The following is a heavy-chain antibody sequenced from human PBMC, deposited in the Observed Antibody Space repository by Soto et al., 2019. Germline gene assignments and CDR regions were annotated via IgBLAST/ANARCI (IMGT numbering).Heavy chain of an antibody. CDR2: ITSDGSNK. J-gene: IGHJ4*02. D-gene: IGHD6-19*01. Sequence: GGSMRLSCAASGFTFSKYAMSWVRQAPGKGLEWLSVITSDGSNKYYADSVKGRFTISRDNAKNSLYLQMNNLRAEDTAVYYCARAQWPRYYYFDYWGQGTLVTVSS. CDR3: ARAQWPRYYYFDY. V-gene: IGHV3-30*12. CDR1: GFTFSKYA.